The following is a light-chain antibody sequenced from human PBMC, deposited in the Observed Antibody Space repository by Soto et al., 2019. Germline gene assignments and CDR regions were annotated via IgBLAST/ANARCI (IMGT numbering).Light chain of an antibody. CDR1: SIDVGYYDY. V-gene: IGLV2-8*01. CDR3: SSYAGSNNFV. CDR2: EVT. Sequence: QSVLTQPPSASGFPGQSVTISCTGTSIDVGYYDYVSWYQQHPGKAPKLVIYEVTKRPSGVPDRVSASKSGNTASLTVSGLRAEDEAACYCSSYAGSNNFVFGSGTKVTVL. J-gene: IGLJ1*01.